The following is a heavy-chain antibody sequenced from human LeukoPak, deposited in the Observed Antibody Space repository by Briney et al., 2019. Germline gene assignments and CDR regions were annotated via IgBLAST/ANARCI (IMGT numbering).Heavy chain of an antibody. V-gene: IGHV3-21*01. CDR3: ARDPGTTQTLHDAFDI. CDR2: ISTSSSYI. D-gene: IGHD1-7*01. CDR1: GFTVSSNE. Sequence: GGSLRLSCAASGFTVSSNEMNWVRQAPGKGLEWVSFISTSSSYIYYADSVKGRFTISRDNARNSLYLQMNSLRAEDTAVYYCARDPGTTQTLHDAFDIWGQGTMVTVSS. J-gene: IGHJ3*02.